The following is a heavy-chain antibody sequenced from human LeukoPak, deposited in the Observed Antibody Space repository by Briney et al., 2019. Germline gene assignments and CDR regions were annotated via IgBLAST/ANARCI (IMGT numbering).Heavy chain of an antibody. V-gene: IGHV4-59*12. CDR1: GGSISSYY. CDR2: IYYSGST. D-gene: IGHD1-26*01. Sequence: PSETLSLTCTVYGGSISSYYWSWIRQPPGKGLEWIGYIYYSGSTNYNPSLKSRVTISVDTSKNQFSLKLSSVTAADTAVYYCARDFGYSGSYSYYYYYMDVWGKGTTVTVSS. J-gene: IGHJ6*03. CDR3: ARDFGYSGSYSYYYYYMDV.